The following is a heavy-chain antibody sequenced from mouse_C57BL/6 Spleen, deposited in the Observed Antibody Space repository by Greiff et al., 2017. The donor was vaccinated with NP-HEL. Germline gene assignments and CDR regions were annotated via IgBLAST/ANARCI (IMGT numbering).Heavy chain of an antibody. J-gene: IGHJ3*01. CDR2: IDPETGGT. Sequence: QVQLQQSGAELVRPGASVTLSCKASGYTFTDYEMHWVKQTPVHGLEWIGAIDPETGGTAYNQKFKGKAILTADKSSSTAYMELRSLTSVDSAVYYCTREAVCHIGGRGEGFGYWGQGTLVTVAA. CDR3: TREAVCHIGGRGEGFGY. CDR1: GYTFTDYE. D-gene: IGHD2-14*01. V-gene: IGHV1-15*01.